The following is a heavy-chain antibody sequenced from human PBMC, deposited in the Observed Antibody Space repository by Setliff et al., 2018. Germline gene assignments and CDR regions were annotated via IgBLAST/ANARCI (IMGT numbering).Heavy chain of an antibody. CDR1: GGSISSGGYY. D-gene: IGHD3-16*01. Sequence: SETLSLTCTVSGGSISSGGYYWSWIRQHPGKGLEWIGYIYYSGSTYYNPSLKSRVTISGDMSKNQFSLRLKSLTAADTAMFYCARHMTVSSFFDYWGQGALVTVSS. J-gene: IGHJ4*02. CDR3: ARHMTVSSFFDY. CDR2: IYYSGST. V-gene: IGHV4-39*01.